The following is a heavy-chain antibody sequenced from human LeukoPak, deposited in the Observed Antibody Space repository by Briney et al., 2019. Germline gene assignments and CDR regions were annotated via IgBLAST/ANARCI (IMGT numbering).Heavy chain of an antibody. CDR3: VRKTVDC. CDR1: GFTFSSYA. V-gene: IGHV3-7*01. Sequence: GGSLRLSCAASGFTFSSYAMHWVRQAPGTGLEWVANIKQDGSEKYYVDSVKGRLTISRDNAKNSLYLQMNSLRVEDTAVYYCVRKTVDCWGQGALVIVSS. D-gene: IGHD1-14*01. J-gene: IGHJ4*02. CDR2: IKQDGSEK.